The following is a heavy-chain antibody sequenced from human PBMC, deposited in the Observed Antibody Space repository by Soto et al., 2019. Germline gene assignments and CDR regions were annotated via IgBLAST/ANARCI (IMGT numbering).Heavy chain of an antibody. CDR2: MNPNSGNT. V-gene: IGHV1-8*01. J-gene: IGHJ4*02. CDR3: ASRVPDDVYYGVFDY. Sequence: ASVKVSCKASGYTFTSYDINWVRQATGQGLEWMGWMNPNSGNTGYAQKFQGRVTMTKNSLFLQMISLRDEDTAVYYCASRVPDDVYYGVFDYWGQGALVTVSS. CDR1: GYTFTSYD. D-gene: IGHD3-3*01.